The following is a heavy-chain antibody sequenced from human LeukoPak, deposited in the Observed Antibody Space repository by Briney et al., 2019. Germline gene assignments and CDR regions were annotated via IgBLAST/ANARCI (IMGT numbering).Heavy chain of an antibody. V-gene: IGHV3-30*18. J-gene: IGHJ4*02. CDR3: AKDRPRRIAAALDY. CDR1: GVTFSSYG. D-gene: IGHD6-13*01. CDR2: ISYDGSNK. Sequence: GGSLRLSCAASGVTFSSYGMHWVRQAPGKGLEWVAVISYDGSNKYYADSVKGRFTISRDNSKNTLYLQMNSLRAEDTAVYYCAKDRPRRIAAALDYWGQGTLVTVSS.